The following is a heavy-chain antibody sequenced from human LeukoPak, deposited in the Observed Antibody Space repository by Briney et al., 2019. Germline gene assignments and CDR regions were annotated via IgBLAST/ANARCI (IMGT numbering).Heavy chain of an antibody. D-gene: IGHD5-12*01. Sequence: SETLSLTCTVSGGSIINTNYYWAWIRQPPGRGLEWMGGIYYPGRTYYKPSHQSRLTIPIDTSNNQFFLKLTSVTAEDTAVYYCAGQPWGYHSWFDPWGQGSLVTVSS. J-gene: IGHJ5*02. CDR3: AGQPWGYHSWFDP. V-gene: IGHV4-39*01. CDR1: GGSIINTNYY. CDR2: IYYPGRT.